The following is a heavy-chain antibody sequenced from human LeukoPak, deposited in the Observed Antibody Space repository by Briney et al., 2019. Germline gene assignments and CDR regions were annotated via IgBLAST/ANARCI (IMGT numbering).Heavy chain of an antibody. J-gene: IGHJ5*02. CDR3: ASGKYRTYCSSTSCSPNWFDP. V-gene: IGHV1-2*02. CDR1: GYTFTGYY. Sequence: GASVKVSCKASGYTFTGYYMHWVRQAPGQGLEWMGWINPNSGGTNYAQKFQGRVTMTRDTSISTAYMELSRLRSDDTAVYYCASGKYRTYCSSTSCSPNWFDPWGQGTLVTVSS. D-gene: IGHD2-2*01. CDR2: INPNSGGT.